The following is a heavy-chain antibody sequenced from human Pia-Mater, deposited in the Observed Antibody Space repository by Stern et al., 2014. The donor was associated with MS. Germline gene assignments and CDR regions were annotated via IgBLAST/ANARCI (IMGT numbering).Heavy chain of an antibody. CDR2: IYSDGST. D-gene: IGHD1-26*01. CDR1: GGSMSSKY. V-gene: IGHV4-59*01. J-gene: IGHJ5*01. CDR3: ARVTGRGTRQNWFDS. Sequence: VQLVESGPGLVKPSETVSLTCTVSGGSMSSKYWNWIRQPPGKGLEWIGHIYSDGSTNYNPSLKSRVIISLDTSTNQFSLSLTSVIAADTAVYYCARVTGRGTRQNWFDSWGQGTLVTVSS.